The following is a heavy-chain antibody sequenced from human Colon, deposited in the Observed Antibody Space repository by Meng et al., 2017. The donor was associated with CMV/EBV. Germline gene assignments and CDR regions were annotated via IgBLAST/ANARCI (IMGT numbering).Heavy chain of an antibody. D-gene: IGHD2-21*02. V-gene: IGHV4-39*07. CDR1: NSSSAYY. J-gene: IGHJ5*02. CDR3: ATEIRTLTAAGVAGDP. Sequence: NSSSAYYWGWIRRPPGKGLEWIGTVYYNDATEYKPSLKSRVTVSVDRSRNQFSLKMNSVTAADTAVYYCATEIRTLTAAGVAGDPWGQGILVTVSS. CDR2: VYYNDAT.